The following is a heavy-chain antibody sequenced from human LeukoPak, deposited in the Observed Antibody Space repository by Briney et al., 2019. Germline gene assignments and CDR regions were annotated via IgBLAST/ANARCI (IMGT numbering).Heavy chain of an antibody. CDR2: QWYEGSNK. V-gene: IGHV3-33*01. CDR3: AREEGDPSSGWYQNWFDP. J-gene: IGHJ5*02. D-gene: IGHD6-19*01. CDR1: GFTFSSYG. Sequence: GRSLRLSCAASGFTFSSYGMHWVRQAPGKGLEWVADQWYEGSNKYYADSVKGRFNISRDNSKNKLYLQMNSLRAEDTAVYYCAREEGDPSSGWYQNWFDPWGQGTLVTVSS.